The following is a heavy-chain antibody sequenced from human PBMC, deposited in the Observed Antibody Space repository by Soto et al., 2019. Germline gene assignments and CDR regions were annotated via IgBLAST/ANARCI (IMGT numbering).Heavy chain of an antibody. V-gene: IGHV4-39*02. CDR1: SGSISSTPYY. J-gene: IGHJ4*02. CDR3: ARDRTQQTIFDF. CDR2: IYYSGST. Sequence: LSLTCTVSSGSISSTPYYWAWIRQPPGKGLQWIGSIYYSGSTHYNPSLKSRVTISVDTSKSQFSLQVRSVTAADTAMYYCARDRTQQTIFDFWGQGTLVTVSS.